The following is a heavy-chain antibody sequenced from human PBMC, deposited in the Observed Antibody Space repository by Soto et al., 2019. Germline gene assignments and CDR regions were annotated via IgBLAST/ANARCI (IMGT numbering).Heavy chain of an antibody. V-gene: IGHV3-9*01. Sequence: GGSLRLSCAASGFTFDDYAMHWVRQAPGKGLEWVSGISWNSGSIGYADSVKGRFTISRDNAKNSLYLQMNSLRAEDTALYYCAKDDSGSYIVGSYMDVWGKGTTVTVSS. CDR3: AKDDSGSYIVGSYMDV. J-gene: IGHJ6*03. D-gene: IGHD3-10*01. CDR1: GFTFDDYA. CDR2: ISWNSGSI.